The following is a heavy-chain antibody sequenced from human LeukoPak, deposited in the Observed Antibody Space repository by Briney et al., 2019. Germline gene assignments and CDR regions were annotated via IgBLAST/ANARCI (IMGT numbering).Heavy chain of an antibody. CDR3: AKDPDDLAARLYFDY. V-gene: IGHV3-74*01. D-gene: IGHD6-6*01. Sequence: GGSLRLSCAASGFTFSSYWMHWVRQAPGKGLVWVSRINTDGSSTSYADSVKGRFTISRDNAKNTLYLQMNSLRAEDTAVYYCAKDPDDLAARLYFDYWGQGTLVTVSS. CDR1: GFTFSSYW. J-gene: IGHJ4*02. CDR2: INTDGSST.